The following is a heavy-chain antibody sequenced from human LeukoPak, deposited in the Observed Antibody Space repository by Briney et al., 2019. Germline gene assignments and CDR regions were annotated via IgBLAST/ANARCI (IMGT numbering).Heavy chain of an antibody. CDR3: AKDKYCSGGSCYSCDY. J-gene: IGHJ4*02. CDR2: ISSSGSTI. CDR1: GFTFSDYY. Sequence: GGSLRLSCAASGFTFSDYYMSWIRQAPGKGLEWVSYISSSGSTIYYADSVKGRFTISRDNSKNTLYLQMNSLRAEDTAVYYCAKDKYCSGGSCYSCDYWGQGTLVTVSS. D-gene: IGHD2-15*01. V-gene: IGHV3-11*01.